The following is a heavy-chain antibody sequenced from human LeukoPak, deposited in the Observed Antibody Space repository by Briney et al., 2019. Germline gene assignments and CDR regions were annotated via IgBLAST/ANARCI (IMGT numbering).Heavy chain of an antibody. V-gene: IGHV3-23*01. J-gene: IGHJ4*02. CDR2: IVGNGGGI. CDR3: AKDRIPDGRYSIDY. Sequence: GGSLRLSCTASGFTFSTYAMNWVRQAPGKGLEWVAVIVGNGGGIHYADSVEGRFTISRDNYKNTVYLQMNSLRAEDAAVYYCAKDRIPDGRYSIDYWGQGTLVTVFS. CDR1: GFTFSTYA. D-gene: IGHD3-16*02.